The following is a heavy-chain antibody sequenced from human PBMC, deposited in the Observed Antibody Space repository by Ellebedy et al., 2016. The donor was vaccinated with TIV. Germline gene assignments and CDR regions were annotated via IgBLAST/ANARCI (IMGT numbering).Heavy chain of an antibody. V-gene: IGHV4-39*07. Sequence: MPSETLSLTCTVSGGPIRSSSYHWGPISQPPGKGLEWIGSIYYSGSTYYNPSLKSRVTISVDTSKNQFSLKLSSVTAADTAVYYCARDRRGYYYGMDVWGQGTTVTVSS. CDR3: ARDRRGYYYGMDV. J-gene: IGHJ6*02. CDR2: IYYSGST. CDR1: GGPIRSSSYH. D-gene: IGHD2/OR15-2a*01.